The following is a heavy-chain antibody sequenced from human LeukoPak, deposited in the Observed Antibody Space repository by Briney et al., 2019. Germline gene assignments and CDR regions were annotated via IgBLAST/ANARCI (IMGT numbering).Heavy chain of an antibody. CDR1: GFTFSSYS. CDR2: IKHDESEK. CDR3: TRRLDD. D-gene: IGHD3-16*01. V-gene: IGHV3-7*01. J-gene: IGHJ4*02. Sequence: GGSLRPSCAVSGFTFSSYSMYWVRQAPGKGLEWVANIKHDESEKNYLDSVKGRFTISRDNAQNSLYLQMNGLRVEDTAVYYCTRRLDDWGQGTLVTVSS.